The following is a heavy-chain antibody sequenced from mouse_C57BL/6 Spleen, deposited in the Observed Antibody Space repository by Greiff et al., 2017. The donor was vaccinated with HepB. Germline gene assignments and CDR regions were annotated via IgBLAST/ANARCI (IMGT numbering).Heavy chain of an antibody. CDR2: IYPGSGST. Sequence: VQLQQPGAELVKPGASVKMSCKASGYTFTSYWITWVKQRPGQGLEWIGDIYPGSGSTNYNEKFKSKATLTVDTSSSTAYMQLSSLTSEDSAVYYCASEDYDGSWFAYWGQGTLVTVSA. V-gene: IGHV1-55*01. D-gene: IGHD1-2*01. CDR3: ASEDYDGSWFAY. J-gene: IGHJ3*01. CDR1: GYTFTSYW.